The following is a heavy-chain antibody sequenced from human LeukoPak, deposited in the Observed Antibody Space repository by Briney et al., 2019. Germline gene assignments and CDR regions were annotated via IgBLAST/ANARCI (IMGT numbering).Heavy chain of an antibody. V-gene: IGHV3-48*03. CDR3: ARGLDGDYF. Sequence: GGSLRLSCAASGFTFSSYEMNWVRQAPGKGLEWVSYISSSGSTTYYADSVKGRFTISRDNAKNSLYLQMNSLRAEDTALYYCARGLDGDYFWGQGTLVTVSS. CDR2: ISSSGSTT. J-gene: IGHJ4*02. D-gene: IGHD4-17*01. CDR1: GFTFSSYE.